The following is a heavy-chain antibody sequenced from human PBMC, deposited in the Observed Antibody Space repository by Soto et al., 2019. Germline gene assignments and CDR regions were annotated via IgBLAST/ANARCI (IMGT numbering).Heavy chain of an antibody. Sequence: SETLSLTCAVSGGSISSYYWSWIRQPPGKGLEWIGYIYYSGITNYNPSLKSRVTISVDTSKNQFSLKLSSVTAADTAVYYCARDESYGMDVWGQGTTVTVSS. CDR2: IYYSGIT. CDR1: GGSISSYY. J-gene: IGHJ6*02. CDR3: ARDESYGMDV. V-gene: IGHV4-59*01.